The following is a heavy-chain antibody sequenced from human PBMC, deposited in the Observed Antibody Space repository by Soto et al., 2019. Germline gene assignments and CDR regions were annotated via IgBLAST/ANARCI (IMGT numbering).Heavy chain of an antibody. D-gene: IGHD6-6*01. J-gene: IGHJ6*02. CDR1: GYTFTSYG. CDR3: AGSSIAALIPPDRTYYYYYYGMDV. V-gene: IGHV1-18*04. Sequence: ASVKVSCKASGYTFTSYGISWVRQAPGQGLEWMGWISAYNGNTGYAQKFQGRVTMTRNTSISTAYMELSSLRSEDTAVYYCAGSSIAALIPPDRTYYYYYYGMDVWGQGTTVTV. CDR2: ISAYNGNT.